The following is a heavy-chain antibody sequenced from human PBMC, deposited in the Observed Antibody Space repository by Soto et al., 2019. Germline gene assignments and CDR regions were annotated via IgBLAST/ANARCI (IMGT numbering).Heavy chain of an antibody. CDR2: IYYSGST. J-gene: IGHJ3*02. CDR3: ARLYPFYDLLTGSQLYAFDI. Sequence: QVHLQESGPGLVKPSETLSLTCTVSGDSISSSYWNWIRQAPGKGLEWIGYIYYSGSTNFSPSLKCRVTIHIDTSTDQFSLKLSSVTAAATAVYYCARLYPFYDLLTGSQLYAFDIWGQGTMVTVSS. CDR1: GDSISSSY. V-gene: IGHV4-59*01. D-gene: IGHD3-9*01.